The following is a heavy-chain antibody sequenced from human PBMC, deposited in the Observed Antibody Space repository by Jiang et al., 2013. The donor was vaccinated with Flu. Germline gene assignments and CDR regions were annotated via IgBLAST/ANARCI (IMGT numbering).Heavy chain of an antibody. CDR2: IIPTLGVV. V-gene: IGHV1-69*04. CDR3: ARGRGYSYGDLFYFDF. J-gene: IGHJ4*02. Sequence: GAEVKKPGSSVKVSCKVSGGTFSSYPISWVRQAPGQGLEWMGKIIPTLGVVTYAQKFQGRVTISADKSTNTPYMELSSLRSDDTAVYYCARGRGYSYGDLFYFDFWGQGT. CDR1: GGTFSSYP. D-gene: IGHD5-18*01.